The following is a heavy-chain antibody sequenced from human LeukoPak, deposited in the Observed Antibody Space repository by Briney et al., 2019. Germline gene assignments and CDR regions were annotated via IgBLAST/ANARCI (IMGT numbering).Heavy chain of an antibody. CDR3: ARDSRGYNWNHEGGLY. CDR2: INPSGGST. Sequence: EASVKVSCKASGYTFTSYYMHWVRQAPGQGLEWMGIINPSGGSTSYAQKFQGRVTMTRDTSTSTVYMELSSLRSEDTAVYYCARDSRGYNWNHEGGLYWGQGTLVTVSS. J-gene: IGHJ4*02. D-gene: IGHD1-14*01. CDR1: GYTFTSYY. V-gene: IGHV1-46*03.